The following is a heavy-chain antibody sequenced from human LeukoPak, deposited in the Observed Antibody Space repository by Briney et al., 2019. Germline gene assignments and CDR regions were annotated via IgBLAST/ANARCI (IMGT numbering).Heavy chain of an antibody. V-gene: IGHV4-39*07. CDR2: IYYSGST. Sequence: SEALSLTRTVSGGSISSSSYYWGWIRQPPGKGLEWIGSIYYSGSTYYNPSLKSRVTISVDTSKNQFSLKLSSVTAADTAVCYCATGIYGDYVVGAFDIWGQGTMVTVSS. CDR3: ATGIYGDYVVGAFDI. D-gene: IGHD4-17*01. CDR1: GGSISSSSYY. J-gene: IGHJ3*02.